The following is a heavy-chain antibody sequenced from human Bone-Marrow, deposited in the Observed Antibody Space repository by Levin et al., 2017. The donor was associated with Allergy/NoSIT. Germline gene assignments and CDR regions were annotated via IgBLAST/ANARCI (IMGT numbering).Heavy chain of an antibody. V-gene: IGHV3-73*01. CDR1: GFTFSGSA. Sequence: GESLKISCVASGFTFSGSAMSWVRQGSGKGLEWVGQIRSKTNSYATAYAASVKGRFTISRDDSKNTVYLQMDSLKTEDTAVYYCAKLGFGDLNYWGQGTLVTVSS. J-gene: IGHJ4*02. D-gene: IGHD3-10*01. CDR2: IRSKTNSYAT. CDR3: AKLGFGDLNY.